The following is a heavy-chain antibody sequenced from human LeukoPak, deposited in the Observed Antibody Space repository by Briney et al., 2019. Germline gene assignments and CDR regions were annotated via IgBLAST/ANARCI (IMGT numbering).Heavy chain of an antibody. D-gene: IGHD4-17*01. CDR1: GFTVSSDY. J-gene: IGHJ6*02. CDR3: ARDRTDYYYGMDV. V-gene: IGHV3-66*01. CDR2: TYSGGST. Sequence: PGGSLRLSCAASGFTVSSDYMSWVRQAPGKGLEWVSVTYSGGSTYYADSVKGRFTNSRSTSKNKLYLQMNSLRAEDTAVYYCARDRTDYYYGMDVWGQGHTTTVTS.